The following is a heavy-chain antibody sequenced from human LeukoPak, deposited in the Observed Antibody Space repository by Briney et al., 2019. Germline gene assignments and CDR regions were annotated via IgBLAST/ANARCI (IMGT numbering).Heavy chain of an antibody. D-gene: IGHD3-22*01. V-gene: IGHV1-46*01. CDR3: ARDPVDSSGYYYLDY. Sequence: GASVKVTCKASGYTFTSYYMHWVRQAPGQGLEWMGIINPSGGSTSYAQKFQGRVTMTRDTSTSTVYMELSSLRSEDTAVYYCARDPVDSSGYYYLDYWGQGTLVTVSS. J-gene: IGHJ4*02. CDR2: INPSGGST. CDR1: GYTFTSYY.